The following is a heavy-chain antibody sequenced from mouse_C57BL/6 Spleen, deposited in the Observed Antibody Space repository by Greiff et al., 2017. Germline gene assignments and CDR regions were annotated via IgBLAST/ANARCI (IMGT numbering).Heavy chain of an antibody. J-gene: IGHJ2*01. CDR2: IYPGSGST. CDR1: GYTFTSYW. Sequence: VQLQQSGAELVKPGASVKMSCKASGYTFTSYWITWVKQRPGQGLEWIGDIYPGSGSTNYNEKFKSKATLTVDTSSSTAYMQLSSLTSEDSAVYYCARSDYYGSSYAYWGQGTTHTVSS. CDR3: ARSDYYGSSYAY. V-gene: IGHV1-55*01. D-gene: IGHD1-1*01.